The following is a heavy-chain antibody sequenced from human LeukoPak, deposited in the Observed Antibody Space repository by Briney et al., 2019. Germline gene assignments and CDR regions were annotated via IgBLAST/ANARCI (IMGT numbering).Heavy chain of an antibody. Sequence: SETLSLTCAVYGGSFSGYYWSWIRQPPGKGLEWIGEINHSGSTNYNPSLKSRVTISVDTSKNQFSLKLSSVTAADTAVYYCARGHIMVRGVICYFDYWGQGTLVTVSS. D-gene: IGHD3-10*01. CDR3: ARGHIMVRGVICYFDY. CDR1: GGSFSGYY. V-gene: IGHV4-34*01. CDR2: INHSGST. J-gene: IGHJ4*02.